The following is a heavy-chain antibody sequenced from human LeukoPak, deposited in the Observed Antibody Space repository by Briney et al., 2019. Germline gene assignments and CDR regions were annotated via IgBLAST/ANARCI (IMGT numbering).Heavy chain of an antibody. CDR1: GGSFRGYS. CDR2: INHSGRA. V-gene: IGHV4-34*01. Sequence: SETLSLTCDVHGGSFRGYSWNWIRQPPRKGLEWSGEINHSGRAKYNPSLKRRVTISLETSNKAVSLTVRSMTAADTAVYYCAAEVDGYKTFDQWGQGTLVTVSS. J-gene: IGHJ4*02. CDR3: AAEVDGYKTFDQ. D-gene: IGHD5-24*01.